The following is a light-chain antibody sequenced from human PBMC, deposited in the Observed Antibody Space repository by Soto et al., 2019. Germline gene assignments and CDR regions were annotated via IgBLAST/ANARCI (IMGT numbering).Light chain of an antibody. Sequence: EVVLTQSPATLSVSPGERATLSCRASQTVGTNLAWYQQRPGQAPRLLIYGASTRATGIPARFSGSGSGSEVTLAIRSLQFDDFAVYYCQQYNKWPLFTFGPGTRVDNK. CDR3: QQYNKWPLFT. V-gene: IGKV3-15*01. J-gene: IGKJ3*01. CDR2: GAS. CDR1: QTVGTN.